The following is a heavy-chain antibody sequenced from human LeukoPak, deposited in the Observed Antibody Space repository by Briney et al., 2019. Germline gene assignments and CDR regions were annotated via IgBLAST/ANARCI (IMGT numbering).Heavy chain of an antibody. D-gene: IGHD3-16*01. V-gene: IGHV5-51*01. CDR3: ARRGEEGVGYMPGRAF. J-gene: IGHJ6*04. CDR2: TYPGDSDT. Sequence: GESLKISCKGSGYSFTNYWIGWVRQMPGKGLEWMGITYPGDSDTRYSPSFQGQVTISADKSISTAYLQWSSLKASDTAMYYCARRGEEGVGYMPGRAFWGKGTTVTVSS. CDR1: GYSFTNYW.